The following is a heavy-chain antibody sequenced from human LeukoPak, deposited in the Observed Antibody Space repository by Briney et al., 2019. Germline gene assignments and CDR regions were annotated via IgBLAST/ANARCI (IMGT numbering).Heavy chain of an antibody. D-gene: IGHD1-26*01. J-gene: IGHJ5*02. CDR2: ISGSGGST. V-gene: IGHV3-23*01. Sequence: PGGSLRLSCAASGFTFSSYAMSWVRQAPGKGLEWVSAISGSGGSTYYADSVKGRFTISRDNSKNTLYLQMNSLRAKDTAVYYCARHTLGRAWFDPWGQGTLVTVSS. CDR1: GFTFSSYA. CDR3: ARHTLGRAWFDP.